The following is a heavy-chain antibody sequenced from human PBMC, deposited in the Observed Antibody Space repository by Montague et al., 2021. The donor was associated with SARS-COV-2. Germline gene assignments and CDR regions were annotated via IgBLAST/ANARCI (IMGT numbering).Heavy chain of an antibody. D-gene: IGHD6-13*01. CDR2: IYSGGST. CDR3: ARDQRSWSCEEWRPTGYYYGMDV. Sequence: SLRLSCAASGFTVSSNYMSWVRQAPGKGLEWVSVIYSGGSTYYADSVKGRFTISRDNSKNTLYLQMNSLRAEDTAVYYCARDQRSWSCEEWRPTGYYYGMDVWGQGTTVTVSS. J-gene: IGHJ6*02. CDR1: GFTVSSNY. V-gene: IGHV3-66*01.